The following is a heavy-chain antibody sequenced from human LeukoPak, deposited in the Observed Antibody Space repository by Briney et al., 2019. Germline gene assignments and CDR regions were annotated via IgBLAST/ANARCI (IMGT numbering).Heavy chain of an antibody. CDR1: GGSMSTYY. Sequence: SETLSLTCTVSGGSMSTYYWSWIRQPPGKGLEWIGYIYYSGSTNKNPSLESRVTMSVDTFKNQFSLRLSSVTAADTAVYYCARLRGYSYGYYYMDVWGKGTTVTVSS. CDR2: IYYSGST. D-gene: IGHD5-18*01. V-gene: IGHV4-59*08. J-gene: IGHJ6*03. CDR3: ARLRGYSYGYYYMDV.